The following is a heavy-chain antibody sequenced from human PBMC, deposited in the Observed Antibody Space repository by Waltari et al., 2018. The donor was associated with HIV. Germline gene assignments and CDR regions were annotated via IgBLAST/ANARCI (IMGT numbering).Heavy chain of an antibody. CDR1: GLRFFSTMA. CDR3: ATDRRQGFYFDNNGERPFAS. D-gene: IGHD3-22*01. Sequence: VQLVESGGGVVQSGRSLRLSCAASGLRFFSTMAMPWVRQAPGKGLEWVATISYDATTLNYAHSVKGRFTISRDNSKKILYLQMNSLRGEDTAVYYCATDRRQGFYFDNNGERPFASWGQGTLVTVSS. J-gene: IGHJ4*02. CDR2: ISYDATTL. V-gene: IGHV3-30*03.